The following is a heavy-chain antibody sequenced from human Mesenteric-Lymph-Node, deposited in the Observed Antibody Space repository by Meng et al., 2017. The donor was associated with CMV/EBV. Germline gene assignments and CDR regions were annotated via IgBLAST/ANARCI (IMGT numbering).Heavy chain of an antibody. CDR3: VREAWNDELRNWLDP. D-gene: IGHD1-1*01. J-gene: IGHJ5*02. CDR1: GFTFSSDW. V-gene: IGHV3-74*03. CDR2: IKSDGRST. Sequence: GFTFSSDWMHWVRQAPGKGLVWVSRIKSDGRSTTYADSVKGRFTISRDNAKNTLYLQMNSLRAEDTAVYYCVREAWNDELRNWLDPWGQGTLVTVSS.